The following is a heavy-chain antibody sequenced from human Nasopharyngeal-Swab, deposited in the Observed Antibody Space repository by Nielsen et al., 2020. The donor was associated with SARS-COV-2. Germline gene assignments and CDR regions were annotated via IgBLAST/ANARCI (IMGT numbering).Heavy chain of an antibody. V-gene: IGHV4-34*01. Sequence: WIRQPPGKGLEWIGEINHKRGTNYNPSLESRVTVSLDTSKSQLSLRLIPVTAADTAVYYCARAHCDYIWGSYRSAFQDDAFDIWGQGTMVTVSS. CDR2: INHKRGT. D-gene: IGHD3-16*02. CDR3: ARAHCDYIWGSYRSAFQDDAFDI. J-gene: IGHJ3*02.